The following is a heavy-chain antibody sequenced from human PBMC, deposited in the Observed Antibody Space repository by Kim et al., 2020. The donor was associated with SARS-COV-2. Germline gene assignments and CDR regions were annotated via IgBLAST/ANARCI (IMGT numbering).Heavy chain of an antibody. CDR1: GFTFSSYG. CDR2: IWYDGSNK. CDR3: ARVDRDYYGSGSYYTRGGMDV. D-gene: IGHD3-10*01. V-gene: IGHV3-33*01. Sequence: GGSLRLSCAASGFTFSSYGMHWVRQAPGKGLEWVAVIWYDGSNKYYADSVKGRFTISRDNSKNTLYLQMNSLRAEDTAVYYCARVDRDYYGSGSYYTRGGMDVWGQGTTVTVSS. J-gene: IGHJ6*02.